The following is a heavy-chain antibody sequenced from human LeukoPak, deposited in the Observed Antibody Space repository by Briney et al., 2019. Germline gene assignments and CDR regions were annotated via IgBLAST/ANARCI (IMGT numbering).Heavy chain of an antibody. V-gene: IGHV3-30*18. D-gene: IGHD2-21*01. Sequence: PGGSLRLSCAASGFTFSNYDIHWVRQAPGKGLEWVAVMSSDGSDKYRADSVKGRFTISRDNSKNTLYLQMNSLRAEDTAVYYCAKDPHPHGSDYPYYFDYWGQGTLVTVSS. CDR2: MSSDGSDK. J-gene: IGHJ4*02. CDR3: AKDPHPHGSDYPYYFDY. CDR1: GFTFSNYD.